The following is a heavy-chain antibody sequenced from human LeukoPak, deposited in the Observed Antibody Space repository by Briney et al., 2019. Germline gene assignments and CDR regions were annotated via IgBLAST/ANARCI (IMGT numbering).Heavy chain of an antibody. CDR1: GFTFSSYS. Sequence: PGGSLRLSCAASGFTFSSYSMIWVRQAPGQGLEWVSSISSSSSYIYYADSLKGRFTISRDNAKNSLYLQMNSLRAEDSAVYYCAREPGVHAFDIWGQGTMVTVSS. CDR2: ISSSSSYI. D-gene: IGHD7-27*01. V-gene: IGHV3-21*01. CDR3: AREPGVHAFDI. J-gene: IGHJ3*02.